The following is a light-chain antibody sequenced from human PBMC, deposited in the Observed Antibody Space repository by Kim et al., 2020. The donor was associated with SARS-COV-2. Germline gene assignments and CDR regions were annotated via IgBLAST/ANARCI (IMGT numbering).Light chain of an antibody. J-gene: IGLJ2*01. Sequence: SYELTQPPSVSVAPGKTARITCGGNNIGSKSVHWYQQKPGQAPVLVIYYDSDRPSGIPERFSGSNSGNTATLTISRVEAGDEADYYCQVWDRSCDHVVFG. CDR2: YDS. CDR1: NIGSKS. V-gene: IGLV3-21*04. CDR3: QVWDRSCDHVV.